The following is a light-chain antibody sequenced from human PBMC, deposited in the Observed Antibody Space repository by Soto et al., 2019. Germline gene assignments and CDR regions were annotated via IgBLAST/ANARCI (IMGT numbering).Light chain of an antibody. J-gene: IGKJ2*01. CDR2: AAS. CDR1: QSLNSTY. CDR3: QQYNISPFS. Sequence: EVVLTQSPGTLSLSPGDRATLSCRASQSLNSTYLVWYQQRSGRAPRLLISAASSRAAGVPDRFSGSGSGTDFTLTITSLEPEDFAVYYCQQYNISPFSFGQGTKLEIK. V-gene: IGKV3-20*01.